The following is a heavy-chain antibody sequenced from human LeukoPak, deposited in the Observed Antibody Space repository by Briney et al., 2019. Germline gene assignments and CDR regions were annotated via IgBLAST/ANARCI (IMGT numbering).Heavy chain of an antibody. V-gene: IGHV1-18*01. J-gene: IGHJ6*03. Sequence: GASVKVSCKASGYTFTSYGISWVRQAPGQGLEWMGWISAYNGNTNYAQKLQGRVTMTTDTSTSTAYMELRSLRSDDTAVYYCAKDIRWFGELLPYYMDVWGKGTTVTISS. CDR1: GYTFTSYG. D-gene: IGHD3-10*01. CDR2: ISAYNGNT. CDR3: AKDIRWFGELLPYYMDV.